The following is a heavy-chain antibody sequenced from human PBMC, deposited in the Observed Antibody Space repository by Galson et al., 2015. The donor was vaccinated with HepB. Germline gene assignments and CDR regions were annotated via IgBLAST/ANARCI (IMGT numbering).Heavy chain of an antibody. CDR3: ARAMVTVFDH. V-gene: IGHV5-51*01. J-gene: IGHJ1*01. Sequence: KKPGESLKISCKGSGYSFASYWIGWVRQMPGKGLEWMGIIYPGDSDSRYSPSFQGQVTISADKSISIAKNSLYLEMNSLRAEDTAVYFCARAMVTVFDHWGQGTPVTVSS. D-gene: IGHD2-8*01. CDR2: IYPGDSDS. CDR1: GYSFASYW.